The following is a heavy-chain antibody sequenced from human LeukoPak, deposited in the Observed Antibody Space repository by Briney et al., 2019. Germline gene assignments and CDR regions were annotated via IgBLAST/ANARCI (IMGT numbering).Heavy chain of an antibody. CDR3: ASPYYSSSWYAFGY. CDR1: GGTFSSYS. CDR2: ISAYNGNT. D-gene: IGHD6-13*01. Sequence: GASVKVSCKASGGTFSSYSITWVRQAPGQGLEWMGWISAYNGNTNYAQKLQGRVTMTTDTSTSTAYMELRSLRSDDTAVYYCASPYYSSSWYAFGYWGQGTLVTVSS. V-gene: IGHV1-18*01. J-gene: IGHJ4*02.